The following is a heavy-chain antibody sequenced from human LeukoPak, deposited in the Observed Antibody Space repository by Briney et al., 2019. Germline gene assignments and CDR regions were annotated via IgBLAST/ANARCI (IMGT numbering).Heavy chain of an antibody. CDR1: GGSISSYY. CDR3: ARRSPHYDILTGP. J-gene: IGHJ5*02. D-gene: IGHD3-9*01. Sequence: SETLSLTCTVSGGSISSYYWSWIRQPPGKGLEWIGSIYYSGSTYYNPSLKSRVTISVDTSKNQFSLKLSSVTAADTAVYYCARRSPHYDILTGPWGQGTLVTVSS. V-gene: IGHV4-59*05. CDR2: IYYSGST.